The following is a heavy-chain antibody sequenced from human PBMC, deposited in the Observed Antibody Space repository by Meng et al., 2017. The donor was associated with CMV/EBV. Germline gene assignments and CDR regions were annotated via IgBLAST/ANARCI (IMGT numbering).Heavy chain of an antibody. CDR2: ISYDGSNK. D-gene: IGHD1-26*01. V-gene: IGHV3-30-3*01. CDR3: ARESFGSHFDY. Sequence: GGSLRLSCAASGFTFSSYAMHWVRQAPGKGLEWAAVISYDGSNKYYADSVKGRFTISRDNSKNTLYLQMNSLRAEDTAVYYCARESFGSHFDYWGQGTLVTVSS. J-gene: IGHJ4*02. CDR1: GFTFSSYA.